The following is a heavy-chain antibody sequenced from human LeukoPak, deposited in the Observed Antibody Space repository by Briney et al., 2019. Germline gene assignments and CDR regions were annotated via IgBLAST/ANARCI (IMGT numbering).Heavy chain of an antibody. V-gene: IGHV4-34*01. CDR3: ARRGDYVFDY. D-gene: IGHD4-17*01. CDR2: INHSGST. Sequence: SETLSLTCAVYGGSFSGYYWSWIRQPPGKGLEWIGEINHSGSTNYNPSLKSRVTISVDTSKNQFSLKLSSVTAADTAVYYCARRGDYVFDYWGQGTLVTVSS. CDR1: GGSFSGYY. J-gene: IGHJ4*02.